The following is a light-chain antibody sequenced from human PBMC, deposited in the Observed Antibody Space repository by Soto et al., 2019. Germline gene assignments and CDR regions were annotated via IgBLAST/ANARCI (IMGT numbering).Light chain of an antibody. CDR2: HLT. CDR1: SSDIGHYDY. J-gene: IGLJ1*01. CDR3: GAISLSHTYV. V-gene: IGLV2-14*03. Sequence: SALTQPASVSGSPGQSITISCTGTSSDIGHYDYVSWYQQHPGKAPKLMIYHLTYRLSVVPTRCSGAKSVSSASLTISQLQSDDEDDYYGGAISLSHTYVVGSGTKVTVL.